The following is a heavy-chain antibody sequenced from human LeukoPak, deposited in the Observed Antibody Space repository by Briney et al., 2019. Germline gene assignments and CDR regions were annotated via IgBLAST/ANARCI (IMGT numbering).Heavy chain of an antibody. D-gene: IGHD3-22*01. CDR3: ARHYHYDSSGYWALY. CDR2: IYSGGST. J-gene: IGHJ4*02. CDR1: GFTVSSNY. Sequence: GGSLRLSCAASGFTVSSNYMGWVRQAPGKGLEWVSVIYSGGSTYYADSVKGRFTISRDNSKNTLYLQMNSLRAEDTAVYYCARHYHYDSSGYWALYWGQGTLFSVSS. V-gene: IGHV3-53*01.